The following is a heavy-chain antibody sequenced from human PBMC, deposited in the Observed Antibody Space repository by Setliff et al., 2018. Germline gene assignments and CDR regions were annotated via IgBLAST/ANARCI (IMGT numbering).Heavy chain of an antibody. CDR1: GGSISSSSYY. J-gene: IGHJ4*02. V-gene: IGHV4-39*07. CDR2: IYYSGST. Sequence: SETLSLTCTVSGGSISSSSYYWGWIRQPPGKGLEWIGSIYYSGSTYYNPSLKSRVTISVDTSKNKFSLKLSSVTAADTAVYYCARSFSRREKFLLDYWGQGALVTVSS. CDR3: ARSFSRREKFLLDY.